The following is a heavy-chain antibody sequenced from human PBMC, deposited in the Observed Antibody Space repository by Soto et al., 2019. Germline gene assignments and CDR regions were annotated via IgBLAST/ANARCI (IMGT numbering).Heavy chain of an antibody. J-gene: IGHJ4*02. Sequence: SETLSLTCTVSGGSISSSSYYWGWIRQPPGKGLEWIGSIYYSGSTYYNPSLKSRVTISVDTSKNQFSLKLSSVTAADTAVYYCARSISSWFYFDYWGPGKLVTVSS. CDR2: IYYSGST. V-gene: IGHV4-39*01. CDR1: GGSISSSSYY. CDR3: ARSISSWFYFDY. D-gene: IGHD3-22*01.